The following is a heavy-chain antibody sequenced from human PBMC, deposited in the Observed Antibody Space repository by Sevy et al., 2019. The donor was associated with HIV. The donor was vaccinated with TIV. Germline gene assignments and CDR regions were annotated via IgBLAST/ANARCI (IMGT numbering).Heavy chain of an antibody. J-gene: IGHJ4*02. CDR2: IRRNSYEPYGGTT. CDR3: AKALAKVDTPEYYFDY. Sequence: GGSLRLSCTSSGFTFGDYGMSWFRQAPGKGLEWVAFIRRNSYEPYGGTTEYAASVKGRFTISREDSKSIVHLQMNSLKTEDTAVYYCAKALAKVDTPEYYFDYWGQGTLVTVSS. D-gene: IGHD5-18*01. CDR1: GFTFGDYG. V-gene: IGHV3-49*03.